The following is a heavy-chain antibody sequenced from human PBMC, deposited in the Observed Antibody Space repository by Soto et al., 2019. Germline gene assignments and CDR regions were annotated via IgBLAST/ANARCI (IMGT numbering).Heavy chain of an antibody. Sequence: QVQLQESGPGLVKPSETLSLTCTVSGGSISSYYWSWIRQPPGKGLEWIGYIYYSGSTNYNPALKSRVTISVDTSKTEFSLEVSSVTAADTAVYYCARTKILTGSSRFYYYYYMDVWGKGTTVTVSS. CDR2: IYYSGST. CDR1: GGSISSYY. J-gene: IGHJ6*03. CDR3: ARTKILTGSSRFYYYYYMDV. V-gene: IGHV4-59*01. D-gene: IGHD3-9*01.